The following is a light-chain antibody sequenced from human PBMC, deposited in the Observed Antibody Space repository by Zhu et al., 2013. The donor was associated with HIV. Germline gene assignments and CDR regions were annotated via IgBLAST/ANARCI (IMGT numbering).Light chain of an antibody. CDR1: MLGKKY. V-gene: IGLV3-1*01. CDR3: QTWANITAV. Sequence: SSDLAQPPSMSVSPGQTATITCSGHMLGKKYTAWYQQKPGQPPVVVIYQDSKRPAGIPERFSGSSSGNTATLTITGTQAMDEADYYCQTWANITAVFGTGTKVTVL. J-gene: IGLJ1*01. CDR2: QDS.